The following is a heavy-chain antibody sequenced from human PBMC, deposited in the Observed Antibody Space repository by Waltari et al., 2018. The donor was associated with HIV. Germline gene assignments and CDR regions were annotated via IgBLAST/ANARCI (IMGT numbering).Heavy chain of an antibody. Sequence: QVRLQESGPGLVKPSETLSLTCTGPGDSLSGYYRSWIRQPAGKGLEWIRRIFGTVSTNYTPSLKCLSTMSLYTAQIQFSLRLSSVSAADTAVYYCARDLVYWSGGDCSSMPFDYYYYGMDVWGQGTTVTVSS. D-gene: IGHD2-15*01. CDR2: IFGTVST. CDR1: GDSLSGYY. V-gene: IGHV4-4*07. CDR3: ARDLVYWSGGDCSSMPFDYYYYGMDV. J-gene: IGHJ6*02.